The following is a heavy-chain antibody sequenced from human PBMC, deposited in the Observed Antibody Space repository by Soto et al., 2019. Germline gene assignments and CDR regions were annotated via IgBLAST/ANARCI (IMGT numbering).Heavy chain of an antibody. CDR1: GGSISSGDYY. Sequence: PSETLSLTCTVSGGSISSGDYYWSWIRQPPGKGLEWIGYIYYSGSTYYNPSLKSRVTISVDTSKNQCSLKLSSVTAADTAVYYCARGRDYDILTGYGSSLGMDVWGQGTTVTVS. CDR3: ARGRDYDILTGYGSSLGMDV. J-gene: IGHJ6*02. V-gene: IGHV4-30-4*01. D-gene: IGHD3-9*01. CDR2: IYYSGST.